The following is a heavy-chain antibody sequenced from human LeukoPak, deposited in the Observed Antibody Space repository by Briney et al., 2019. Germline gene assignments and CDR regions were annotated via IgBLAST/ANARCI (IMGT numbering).Heavy chain of an antibody. CDR3: ARHRWGEGLGVETNAFDI. D-gene: IGHD3-16*01. V-gene: IGHV4-34*01. Sequence: SETLSLTCAVYGGSFSGYYWSWIRQPPGKGLEWIGEINHSGSTNYNPSLKSRVTISVDTSKNQFSLKLSSVTAADTAVYYCARHRWGEGLGVETNAFDIGGQGKMVTFSS. J-gene: IGHJ3*02. CDR1: GGSFSGYY. CDR2: INHSGST.